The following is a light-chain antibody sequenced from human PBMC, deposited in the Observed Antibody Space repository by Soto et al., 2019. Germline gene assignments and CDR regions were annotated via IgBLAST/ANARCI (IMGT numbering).Light chain of an antibody. CDR1: QTISSW. V-gene: IGKV1-5*03. CDR3: QQLFDSPIT. J-gene: IGKJ5*01. CDR2: KAS. Sequence: SHMRQSHSNLSGSFGDRVSRTSRASQTISSWLAWYQQKPGKAPKLLIYKASTLKSGVPSRFSATVSGTEFSLTITSLQPEDFATYYCQQLFDSPITFGQGTRLEI.